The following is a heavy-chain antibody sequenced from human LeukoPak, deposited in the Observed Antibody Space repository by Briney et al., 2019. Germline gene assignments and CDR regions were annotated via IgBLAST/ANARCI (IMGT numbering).Heavy chain of an antibody. J-gene: IGHJ3*02. CDR1: GYRFTGYW. D-gene: IGHD2-15*01. CDR3: ARQKKWSQGQDDAFDI. Sequence: GESLKISCKGSGYRFTGYWIGWVRQMPGKGLEWMGLIYPGDSDTRYRPSFQGQVTISADKSISTAYLQWSSLKASDTAMYYCARQKKWSQGQDDAFDIWGQGTMVTVSS. V-gene: IGHV5-51*01. CDR2: IYPGDSDT.